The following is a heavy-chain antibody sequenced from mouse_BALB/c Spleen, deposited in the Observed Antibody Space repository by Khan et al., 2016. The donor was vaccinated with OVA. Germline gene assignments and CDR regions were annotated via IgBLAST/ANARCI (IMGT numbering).Heavy chain of an antibody. D-gene: IGHD4-1*01. V-gene: IGHV1S136*01. J-gene: IGHJ2*01. CDR2: INPYNGAT. CDR1: GYRFTGYL. CDR3: SRGNWQSYYFDY. Sequence: EVQLVESGPELVKPGTSVKMSCSPSGYRFTGYLIHWVKQKPGQGLEWIGYINPYNGATKCNEKFKGKATLTSDKSSNTAYMELSSLTSEDSAVYYCSRGNWQSYYFDYWGQGTTLTVSS.